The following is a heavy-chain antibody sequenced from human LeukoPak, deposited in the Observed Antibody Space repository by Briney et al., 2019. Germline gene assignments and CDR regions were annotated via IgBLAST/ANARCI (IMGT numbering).Heavy chain of an antibody. V-gene: IGHV4-34*01. CDR1: GGSFSGYY. CDR2: INHSGST. D-gene: IGHD3-10*01. J-gene: IGHJ4*02. CDR3: ARGRVVRGVITIGFDY. Sequence: PSETLSLTCAVYGGSFSGYYWSWIRQPPGKGLEWIGEINHSGSTNYNPSLKSRVTISVDTSKNQFSLKLSSVTAADTAVYYCARGRVVRGVITIGFDYWGQGTLVTVSS.